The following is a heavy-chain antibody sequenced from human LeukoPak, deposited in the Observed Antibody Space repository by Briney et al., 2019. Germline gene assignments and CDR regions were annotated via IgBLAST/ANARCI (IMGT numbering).Heavy chain of an antibody. CDR1: GFTFSSYG. D-gene: IGHD3-22*01. CDR2: ISGSGGST. Sequence: GGSLRLSCAASGFTFSSYGMHWVRQAPGKGLEWVSAISGSGGSTYYADSVKGRFTISRDNSKNTLYLQMNSLRAEDTAVYYCAKGITMIVVSGAFDIWGQGTMVTVSS. CDR3: AKGITMIVVSGAFDI. J-gene: IGHJ3*02. V-gene: IGHV3-23*01.